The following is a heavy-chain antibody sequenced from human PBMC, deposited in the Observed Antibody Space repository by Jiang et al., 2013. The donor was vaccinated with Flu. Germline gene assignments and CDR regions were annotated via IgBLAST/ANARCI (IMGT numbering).Heavy chain of an antibody. CDR2: ISWNSGSI. CDR1: GFTFDDYA. V-gene: IGHV3-9*01. Sequence: VQLVESGGGLVQPGRSLRLSCAASGFTFDDYAMHWVRQAPGKGLEWVSGISWNSGSIGYADSVKGRFTISRDNAKNSLYLQMNSLRAEDTALYYCAKSSDSGYFPNWFDPWGQGTLVTVSS. J-gene: IGHJ5*02. CDR3: AKSSDSGYFPNWFDP. D-gene: IGHD5-12*01.